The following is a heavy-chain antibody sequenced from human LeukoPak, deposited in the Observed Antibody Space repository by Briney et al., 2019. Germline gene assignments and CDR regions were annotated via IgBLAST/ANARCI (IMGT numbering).Heavy chain of an antibody. CDR3: ARARGYYDSSGYSSCYFDY. D-gene: IGHD3-22*01. CDR2: INHSGST. J-gene: IGHJ4*02. CDR1: GGSFSGYY. V-gene: IGHV4-34*01. Sequence: SETLSLTCAVYGGSFSGYYWSWIRHPPGKGLEGIGEINHSGSTNYNPSLKSRVTISVDTSKNQFSLKLSSVTAADTAVYYCARARGYYDSSGYSSCYFDYWGQGTLVTVSS.